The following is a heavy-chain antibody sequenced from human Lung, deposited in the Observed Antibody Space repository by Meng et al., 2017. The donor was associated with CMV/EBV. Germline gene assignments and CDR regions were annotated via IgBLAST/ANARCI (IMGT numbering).Heavy chain of an antibody. Sequence: GESLKISCAASGFTFSDYYMSWIRQAPGKGLEWVSYISSSGSTIYYADSVKGRFTISRDNAKNSLYLQMNSLRAEDTAVYYCARDLIVVVPAAPLDYYGMDVWGQGXTVTVSS. CDR3: ARDLIVVVPAAPLDYYGMDV. J-gene: IGHJ6*02. D-gene: IGHD2-2*01. V-gene: IGHV3-11*04. CDR2: ISSSGSTI. CDR1: GFTFSDYY.